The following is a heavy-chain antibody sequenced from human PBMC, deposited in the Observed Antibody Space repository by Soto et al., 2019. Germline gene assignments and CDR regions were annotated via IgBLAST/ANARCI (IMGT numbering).Heavy chain of an antibody. V-gene: IGHV3-30-3*01. J-gene: IGHJ3*02. CDR3: ARPHLSAEITMIVVDNDAFDI. Sequence: GGSLRLSCAASGFTFSSYAIHWVRQAPVKGLEWVAVISYDGSNKYYADSVKGRFTISRDNSKNTLYLQMNSLRAEDTAVYYCARPHLSAEITMIVVDNDAFDIWGQGTMVTVSS. D-gene: IGHD3-22*01. CDR1: GFTFSSYA. CDR2: ISYDGSNK.